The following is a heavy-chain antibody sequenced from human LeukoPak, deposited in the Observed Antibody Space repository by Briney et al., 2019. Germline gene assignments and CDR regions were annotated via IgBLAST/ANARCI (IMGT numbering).Heavy chain of an antibody. CDR2: IYSGGST. V-gene: IGHV3-53*01. J-gene: IGHJ3*02. CDR1: GLTVSSKD. Sequence: GGSLRLSCAASGLTVSSKDMSWVRQAPGKGLEWVSVIYSGGSTYYADSVKGRFTISRDNSKNTLYLQINSLGAEDTAVYYCATLARYAFDIWGQGTVVTVSS. D-gene: IGHD5-12*01. CDR3: ATLARYAFDI.